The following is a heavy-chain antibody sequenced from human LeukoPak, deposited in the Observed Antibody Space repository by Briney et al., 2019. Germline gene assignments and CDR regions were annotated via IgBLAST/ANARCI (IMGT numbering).Heavy chain of an antibody. Sequence: ASVKVSCKASGGTFSSYGIIWVRQAAGQGLEWMGWINPNSGGTNYAQKFQGRATMTRDTSISTAYMELSRLRSDDTAVYYCARVTDISRYYYMDVWGKGTTVTVSS. CDR3: ARVTDISRYYYMDV. V-gene: IGHV1-2*02. J-gene: IGHJ6*03. CDR2: INPNSGGT. D-gene: IGHD2-21*01. CDR1: GGTFSSYG.